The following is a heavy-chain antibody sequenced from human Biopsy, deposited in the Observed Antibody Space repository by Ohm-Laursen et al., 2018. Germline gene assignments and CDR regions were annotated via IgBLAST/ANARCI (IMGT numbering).Heavy chain of an antibody. CDR3: ARNTGWYGDLYYFDY. J-gene: IGHJ4*02. V-gene: IGHV1-46*01. CDR1: GYSFTSYY. D-gene: IGHD6-19*01. CDR2: INPSGSTT. Sequence: SAKVSCKASGYSFTSYYMHWVRQAPGQGLEWMGMINPSGSTTSYPQIFQGRVTMTRDTSKSTVYMELSSLRAADTAVYFCARNTGWYGDLYYFDYWGQGTLVTVSS.